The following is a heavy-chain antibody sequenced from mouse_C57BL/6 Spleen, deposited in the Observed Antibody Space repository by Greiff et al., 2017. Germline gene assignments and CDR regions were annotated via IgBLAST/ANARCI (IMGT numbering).Heavy chain of an antibody. Sequence: VQLLQSGAELAKPGASVKLSCKASGYTFTSYWLHWVKQRPGQGLEWIGYINPSSGYTKYNQKFKDKTTWTADKSSSTAYMQLSSMTYEDSALYYCARNPITTAVADFDYWGQGTTLTVSS. V-gene: IGHV1-7*01. CDR3: ARNPITTAVADFDY. CDR1: GYTFTSYW. D-gene: IGHD1-1*01. CDR2: INPSSGYT. J-gene: IGHJ2*01.